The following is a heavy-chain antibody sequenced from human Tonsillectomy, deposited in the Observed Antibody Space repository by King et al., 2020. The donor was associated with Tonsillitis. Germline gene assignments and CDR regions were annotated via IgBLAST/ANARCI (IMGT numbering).Heavy chain of an antibody. CDR3: ARDGMIWSGYWGYFDY. D-gene: IGHD3-3*01. V-gene: IGHV3-30-3*01. CDR1: GFTFSSYA. CDR2: ISYDGSNK. Sequence: VQLVESGGGVVQPGRSPRLSCAASGFTFSSYAMHWVRQAPGKGLEGVAVISYDGSNKYYADSVKGRFTISRDNSKNTLYLQMNSLRAEDTAVYYCARDGMIWSGYWGYFDYWGQGTLVTVSS. J-gene: IGHJ4*02.